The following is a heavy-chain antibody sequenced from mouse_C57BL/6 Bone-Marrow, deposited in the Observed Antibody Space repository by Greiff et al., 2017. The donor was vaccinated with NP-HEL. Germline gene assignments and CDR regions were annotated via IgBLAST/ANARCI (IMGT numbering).Heavy chain of an antibody. J-gene: IGHJ4*01. V-gene: IGHV2-9-1*01. CDR1: GFSLTSYA. CDR2: IWTGGGT. CDR3: ARSLITTAPYYAMDY. Sequence: QVQLQQSGPGLVAPSQSLSITCTVSGFSLTSYAISWVRQPPGKGLEWLGVIWTGGGTNYNSALKSRLSISKDNSKSQVFLKMNSLQTDDTARYYCARSLITTAPYYAMDYWGQGTSVTVSS. D-gene: IGHD1-1*01.